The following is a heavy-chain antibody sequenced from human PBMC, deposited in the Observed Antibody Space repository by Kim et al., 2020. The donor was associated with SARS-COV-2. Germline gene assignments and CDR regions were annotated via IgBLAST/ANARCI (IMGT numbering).Heavy chain of an antibody. Sequence: SETLSLTCTVSGGSISSSSYYWGWIRQPPGKGLEWIGSIYYSGSTYYNPSLKSRVTISVDTSKNQFSLKLSSVTAADTAVYYCARQRAVAGLGVGYWGQGTMVTVSS. CDR3: ARQRAVAGLGVGY. J-gene: IGHJ4*02. D-gene: IGHD6-19*01. V-gene: IGHV4-39*01. CDR1: GGSISSSSYY. CDR2: IYYSGST.